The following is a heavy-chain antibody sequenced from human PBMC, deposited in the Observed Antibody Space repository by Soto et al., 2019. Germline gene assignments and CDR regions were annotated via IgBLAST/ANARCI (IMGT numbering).Heavy chain of an antibody. CDR3: ASWGYCSSTSCYGKPFDY. CDR2: IIRIFGTA. D-gene: IGHD2-2*01. CDR1: GGTFSSYA. J-gene: IGHJ4*02. Sequence: QVQLVQSGAEVKKPGSSVKVSCKASGGTFSSYAISWVRQAPGQGLEWMGGIIRIFGTANYAQKFQGRVTITADKSTSTAYMELSSLRSEDTAVYYCASWGYCSSTSCYGKPFDYWGQGTLVTVSS. V-gene: IGHV1-69*06.